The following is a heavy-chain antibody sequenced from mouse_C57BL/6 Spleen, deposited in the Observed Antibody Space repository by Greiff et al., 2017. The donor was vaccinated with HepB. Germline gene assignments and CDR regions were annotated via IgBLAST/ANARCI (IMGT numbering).Heavy chain of an antibody. Sequence: QVQLQQSGAELVKPGASVKLSCKASGYTFTSYWMHWVKQRPGQGLEWIGMIHPNSGSTNYNEKFKSKATLTVDKSSSTAYMQLSSLTSEDSAVYYCARDGPGWFAYWGQGTLVTVSA. V-gene: IGHV1-64*01. J-gene: IGHJ3*01. CDR2: IHPNSGST. CDR3: ARDGPGWFAY. CDR1: GYTFTSYW. D-gene: IGHD2-3*01.